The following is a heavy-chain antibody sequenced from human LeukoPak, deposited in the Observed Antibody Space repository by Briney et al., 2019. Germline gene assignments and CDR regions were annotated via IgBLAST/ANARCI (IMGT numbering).Heavy chain of an antibody. J-gene: IGHJ6*02. Sequence: RASVKVSCKASGYTFTGYYMHWVRQAPGQGLEWMGWINPNSGGTNYAQKFQGWVTMTRDTSISTAYMELSRLRSDDTAVYYCARAHTGGYSSPRRGLSSSWYGDSGWYGGYFDYYYYGMDVWGQGTTVTVSS. CDR2: INPNSGGT. D-gene: IGHD6-13*01. V-gene: IGHV1-2*04. CDR1: GYTFTGYY. CDR3: ARAHTGGYSSPRRGLSSSWYGDSGWYGGYFDYYYYGMDV.